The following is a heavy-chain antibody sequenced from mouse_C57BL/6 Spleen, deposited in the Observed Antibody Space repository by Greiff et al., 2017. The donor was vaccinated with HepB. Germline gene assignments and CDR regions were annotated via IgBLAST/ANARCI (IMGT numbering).Heavy chain of an antibody. D-gene: IGHD4-1*01. CDR1: GYTFTSYC. CDR3: AGGRKNWDVDYYFDY. CDR2: IYPRSGNT. V-gene: IGHV1-81*01. J-gene: IGHJ2*01. Sequence: VQLQQSGAELARPGASVKLSCKASGYTFTSYCISWVKQRPGQGLEWIGEIYPRSGNTYYNEKFKGKATLTADKSSSTAYMELRSLTSEDSAVYFCAGGRKNWDVDYYFDYWGQGTTLTVSS.